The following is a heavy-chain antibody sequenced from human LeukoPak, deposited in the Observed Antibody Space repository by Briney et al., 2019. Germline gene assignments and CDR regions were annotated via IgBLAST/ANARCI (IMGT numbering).Heavy chain of an antibody. CDR2: ISSSSSYI. J-gene: IGHJ4*02. CDR3: ASYDSSGYPFDY. CDR1: GFTFSSYS. Sequence: GSLRLSCAASGFTFSSYSMNWVRQAPGKGLEWVSSISSSSSYIYYADSVKGRFTISRDNAKNSLYLQVNSLRAEDTAVYYCASYDSSGYPFDYWGQGTLVTVSS. V-gene: IGHV3-21*01. D-gene: IGHD3-22*01.